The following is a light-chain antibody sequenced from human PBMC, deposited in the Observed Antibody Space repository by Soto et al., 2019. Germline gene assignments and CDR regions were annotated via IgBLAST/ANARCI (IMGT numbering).Light chain of an antibody. Sequence: EIVLTQSPGTLSLSPGERATLSCRASQSISSSYLAWYKQKPGQAPRLLIFGASSMATDIPDRFSGSGSETDFTLTISRLEPEDFAVYYCQQYGNSPFTFGPGTKVDIK. CDR1: QSISSSY. J-gene: IGKJ3*01. V-gene: IGKV3-20*01. CDR2: GAS. CDR3: QQYGNSPFT.